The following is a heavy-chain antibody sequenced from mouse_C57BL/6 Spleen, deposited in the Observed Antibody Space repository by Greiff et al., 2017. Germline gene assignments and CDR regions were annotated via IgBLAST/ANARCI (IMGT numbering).Heavy chain of an antibody. Sequence: VQLQQSGAELVKPGASLKLSCKASGYTFTEYTIHWVQQRPGQGLEWIGWFYPGSGSNKYTAKFKGKATLTGDTSSSTVYMQFSRLTSVESAVYSCERREKGKSNSYYFDYWGQGTTLTVSS. CDR2: FYPGSGSN. D-gene: IGHD2-5*01. V-gene: IGHV1-62-2*01. CDR1: GYTFTEYT. J-gene: IGHJ2*01. CDR3: ERREKGKSNSYYFDY.